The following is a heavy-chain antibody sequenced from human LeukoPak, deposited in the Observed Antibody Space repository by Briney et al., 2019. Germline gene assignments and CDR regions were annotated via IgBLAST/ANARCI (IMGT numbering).Heavy chain of an antibody. CDR2: ISYDGRNK. CDR1: GFTFSGFA. J-gene: IGHJ4*02. Sequence: GGSLRLSRAASGFTFSGFAMHCVRQAPGKGLEWVAVISYDGRNKYYADSVKGRFTISRDNSKNTLYLQMNSLRAEDTAVYYCARDVSGSGSFDYWGQGTLVTVSS. V-gene: IGHV3-30*04. D-gene: IGHD3-10*01. CDR3: ARDVSGSGSFDY.